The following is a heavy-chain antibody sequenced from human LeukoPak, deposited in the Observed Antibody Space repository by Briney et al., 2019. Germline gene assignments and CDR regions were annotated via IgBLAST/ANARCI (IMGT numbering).Heavy chain of an antibody. CDR1: GFTFSSYW. Sequence: GSRRLSCAASGFTFSSYWMHWVRQAPGKGLVWVSRINSYGSSTSYADSVKGRFTISRDNAKNTLYLQMNSLRAEDTAVYYCARFQPRSSSSFDYWGQGTLVNVSS. V-gene: IGHV3-74*01. D-gene: IGHD6-6*01. CDR3: ARFQPRSSSSFDY. J-gene: IGHJ4*02. CDR2: INSYGSST.